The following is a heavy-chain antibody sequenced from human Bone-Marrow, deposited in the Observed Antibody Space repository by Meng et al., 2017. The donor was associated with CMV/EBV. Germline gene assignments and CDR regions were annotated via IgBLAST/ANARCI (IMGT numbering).Heavy chain of an antibody. V-gene: IGHV4-39*07. CDR3: ARVEWELLAGAFDI. CDR1: GDSINNYY. Sequence: GSLRLSCTVSGDSINNYYWSWIRQPPGKGLEWIGSIYYSGSTYYNPSLKSRVTISVDTSKNQFSLKLSSVTAADTAVYYCARVEWELLAGAFDIWGQGTMVTVSS. CDR2: IYYSGST. D-gene: IGHD1-26*01. J-gene: IGHJ3*02.